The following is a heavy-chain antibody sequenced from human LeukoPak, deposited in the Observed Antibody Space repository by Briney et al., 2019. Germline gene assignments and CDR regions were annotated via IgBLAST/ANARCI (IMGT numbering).Heavy chain of an antibody. D-gene: IGHD3-10*02. V-gene: IGHV3-7*03. J-gene: IGHJ3*02. CDR3: ASLYSAAFDI. CDR1: GFSFNSYW. CDR2: IKQDGSEK. Sequence: GGSLRLSCAASGFSFNSYWMSWVRQAPGKGLEWVAAIKQDGSEKYYEDSVKGRFTISRDNAKNSLYLQMNSLGAEDTAVYYCASLYSAAFDIWGQGTMATVSS.